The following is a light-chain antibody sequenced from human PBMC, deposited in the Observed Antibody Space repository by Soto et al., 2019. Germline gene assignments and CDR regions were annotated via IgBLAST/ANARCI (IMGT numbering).Light chain of an antibody. CDR2: DDN. Sequence: QSVMTQPPSVSAAPGQKVTISCSGSSSNIGGNSVSWYQQLPGTAPKLLIYDDNKRPSGIPDRFSGSKSGTSATLGITGVQTGDEADYYCGSWDSSLRAYVFGTGTQLTVL. CDR1: SSNIGGNS. J-gene: IGLJ1*01. CDR3: GSWDSSLRAYV. V-gene: IGLV1-51*01.